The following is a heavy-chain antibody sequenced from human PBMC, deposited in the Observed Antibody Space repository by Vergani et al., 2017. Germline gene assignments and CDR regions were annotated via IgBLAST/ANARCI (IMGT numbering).Heavy chain of an antibody. CDR3: AKGSNAVAGTNPSDG. J-gene: IGHJ4*02. Sequence: EVDLVESGGGLAQPGGSLRLSCEASGITFWKFGMHWVRQGPGKGLEWVSAISGSGGSTYYADSVKGRFTISRDNSKNTLYLQMNSLRAEDTAVYYCAKGSNAVAGTNPSDGWGQGTLVTVSS. CDR2: ISGSGGST. V-gene: IGHV3-23*04. D-gene: IGHD6-19*01. CDR1: GITFWKFG.